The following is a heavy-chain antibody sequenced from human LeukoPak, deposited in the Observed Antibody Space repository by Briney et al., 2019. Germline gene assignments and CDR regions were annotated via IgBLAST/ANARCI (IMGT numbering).Heavy chain of an antibody. D-gene: IGHD3-10*01. CDR2: IYYSGST. Sequence: PSETLSLTCTVSGGSISSYYWSWIRQPPGKGLEWIGYIYYSGSTNYNPSLKSRVTISVDTSKNQFSLRLRSVTAADTAVYYCAREGPRVRGVIISYTRRNWFDPWGQGTLVTVSS. J-gene: IGHJ5*02. CDR3: AREGPRVRGVIISYTRRNWFDP. CDR1: GGSISSYY. V-gene: IGHV4-59*12.